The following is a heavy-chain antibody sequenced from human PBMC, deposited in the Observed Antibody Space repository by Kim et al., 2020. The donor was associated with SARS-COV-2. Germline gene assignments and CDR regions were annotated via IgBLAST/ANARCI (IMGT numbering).Heavy chain of an antibody. J-gene: IGHJ6*02. D-gene: IGHD3-16*01. CDR3: ARAPMITFGGAPSYPVDYYYYGMDV. CDR1: GFTFSSYD. Sequence: GGSLRLSCAASGFTFSSYDMHWVRQATGKGLEWVSAIGTAGDTYYPGSVKGRFTISRENAKNSLYLQMNSLRAGDTAVYYCARAPMITFGGAPSYPVDYYYYGMDVWGQGTTVTVSS. V-gene: IGHV3-13*01. CDR2: IGTAGDT.